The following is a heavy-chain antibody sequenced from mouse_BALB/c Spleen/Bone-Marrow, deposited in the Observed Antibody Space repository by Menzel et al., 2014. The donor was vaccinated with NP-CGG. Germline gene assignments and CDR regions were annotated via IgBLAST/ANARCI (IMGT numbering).Heavy chain of an antibody. CDR1: GYTFTDYA. Sequence: QVQLQQPGAERVRPGVSVKISCKGSGYTFTDYAVHWVKRSHAKSLEWIGVISTYYGDATYNQKFKGKATMTVDKSSSTAYMELARLTSEDSAIYYCARDLDYWGQGTTLTVSS. CDR3: ARDLDY. CDR2: ISTYYGDA. J-gene: IGHJ2*01. V-gene: IGHV1S137*01.